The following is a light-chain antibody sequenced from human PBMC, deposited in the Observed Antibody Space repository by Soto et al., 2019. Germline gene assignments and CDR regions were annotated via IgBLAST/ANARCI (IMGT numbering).Light chain of an antibody. CDR1: STNIGSNT. Sequence: QSVLTQPPSASGIPGQRVTISWSGSSTNIGSNTVNWYQQLPGTAPKLLIYSNNQRPSGVPDRFSGSKSGTSASLAISGLQSEDETDYYCAAWDDSLNGVIFGGGTKLTVL. J-gene: IGLJ2*01. V-gene: IGLV1-44*01. CDR3: AAWDDSLNGVI. CDR2: SNN.